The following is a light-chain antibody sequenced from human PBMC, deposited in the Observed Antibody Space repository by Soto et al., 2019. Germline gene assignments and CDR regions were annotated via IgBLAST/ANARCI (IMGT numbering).Light chain of an antibody. CDR3: QQSYRTPS. CDR1: QSISSY. CDR2: AAS. J-gene: IGKJ3*01. Sequence: DIQMTQSPSSLSASVGDRVTITCRASQSISSYLNWYQQKPGKAPKLLIYAASSLQSGVPSRFSGSGSGTDFTLTISSLQPEDFATYYCQQSYRTPSFGPGTKVYI. V-gene: IGKV1-39*01.